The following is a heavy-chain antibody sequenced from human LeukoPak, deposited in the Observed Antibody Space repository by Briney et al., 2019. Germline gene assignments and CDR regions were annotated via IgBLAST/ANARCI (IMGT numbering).Heavy chain of an antibody. Sequence: PGGSLRLSCAASGFTFSSYWMSWVRQAPGKGLEWVANIKQDGSEKYYVDSVKGRFTISRDNAKNSLYLQMNSLRAEDAAVYYCAREPGSIAAAGTLDYRGQGTLVTVSS. V-gene: IGHV3-7*03. J-gene: IGHJ4*02. D-gene: IGHD6-13*01. CDR2: IKQDGSEK. CDR3: AREPGSIAAAGTLDY. CDR1: GFTFSSYW.